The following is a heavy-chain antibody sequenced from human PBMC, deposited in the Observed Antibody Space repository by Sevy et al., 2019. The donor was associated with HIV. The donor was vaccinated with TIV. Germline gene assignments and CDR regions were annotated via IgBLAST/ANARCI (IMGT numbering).Heavy chain of an antibody. J-gene: IGHJ6*02. CDR3: ARTGSYADTYYYYYAMDV. Sequence: GGSLRLSCAASGFNFRSYWMTWVRQAPGKGLEWVDNINQDGSEENYVDSVKGRFTIFRDNAKNSLFLQLNSLRAEDTSVYYCARTGSYADTYYYYYAMDVWGQGATVTVSS. CDR2: INQDGSEE. V-gene: IGHV3-7*01. CDR1: GFNFRSYW. D-gene: IGHD3-16*01.